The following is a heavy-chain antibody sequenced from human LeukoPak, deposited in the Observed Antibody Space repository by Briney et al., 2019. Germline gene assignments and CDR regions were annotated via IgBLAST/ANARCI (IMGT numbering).Heavy chain of an antibody. J-gene: IGHJ4*02. D-gene: IGHD1-26*01. CDR3: ARGYMGTTSYFDY. V-gene: IGHV1-18*01. CDR1: GYTFTNYG. CDR2: ISGYNGNT. Sequence: ASVKVSCKASGYTFTNYGISWVRRAPGQGLEWMGWISGYNGNTNYAQKLQGRVTVTTDTSTSTAYMELRSLRSDDTAVYYCARGYMGTTSYFDYWGQGTLVTVSS.